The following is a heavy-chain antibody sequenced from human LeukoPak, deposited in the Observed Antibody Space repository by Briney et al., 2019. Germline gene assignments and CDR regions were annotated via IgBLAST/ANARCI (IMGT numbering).Heavy chain of an antibody. CDR2: ISSNGGST. CDR3: ARRLPSRYYYGMDV. CDR1: GFAFSSFD. Sequence: HPGGSLRLSCAASGFAFSSFDMLWVRQAPGKGLEYVSAISSNGGSTYYANSVKGRFTISRDNSKNTLYLQMGSLRAEDMAVYYCARRLPSRYYYGMDVWGQGTTVTVSS. V-gene: IGHV3-64*01. J-gene: IGHJ6*02. D-gene: IGHD5/OR15-5a*01.